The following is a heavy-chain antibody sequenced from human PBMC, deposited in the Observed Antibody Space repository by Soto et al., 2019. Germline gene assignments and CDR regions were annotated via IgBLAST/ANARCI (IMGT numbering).Heavy chain of an antibody. CDR1: GYSFTSYG. CDR2: ISAYNGDT. J-gene: IGHJ4*02. CDR3: ARDRDYVWGSYRHTSDY. Sequence: QVQLVQSGAEVKKPGASVKVSCKASGYSFTSYGITWVRQAPGQGLEWMGWISAYNGDTNYAQKFQGRITMTTDASTRTAYMDLRSVGFDDTALYYCARDRDYVWGSYRHTSDYWGQGTLLTVSS. V-gene: IGHV1-18*01. D-gene: IGHD3-16*02.